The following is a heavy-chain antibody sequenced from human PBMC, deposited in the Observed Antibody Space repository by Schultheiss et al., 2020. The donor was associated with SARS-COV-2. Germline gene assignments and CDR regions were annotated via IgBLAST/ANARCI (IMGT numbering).Heavy chain of an antibody. J-gene: IGHJ3*02. V-gene: IGHV4-39*02. Sequence: SETLSLTCTVSGGSISSRSFYWGWIRQPPGKGLEWIGTTYYSGSTYYSPSLKSRVTISVDTSKNQFSLKLTSVTAADTAMYYCARDCSSTSCYNLYAFDIWGQGTMVTVSS. CDR1: GGSISSRSFY. D-gene: IGHD2-2*02. CDR2: TYYSGST. CDR3: ARDCSSTSCYNLYAFDI.